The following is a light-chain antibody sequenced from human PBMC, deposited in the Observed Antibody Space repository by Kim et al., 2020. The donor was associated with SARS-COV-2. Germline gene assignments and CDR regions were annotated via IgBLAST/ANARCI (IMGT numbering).Light chain of an antibody. CDR3: NSRDSSGKLNV. J-gene: IGLJ1*01. Sequence: ALGQTVRITCQGDSRRNYYASWYQQRPGQAPVVVIYGKNNRPSGIPDRFSGSTSGNTASLTITGAQAEDEADYDCNSRDSSGKLNVFGTGTKVTVL. CDR1: SRRNYY. CDR2: GKN. V-gene: IGLV3-19*01.